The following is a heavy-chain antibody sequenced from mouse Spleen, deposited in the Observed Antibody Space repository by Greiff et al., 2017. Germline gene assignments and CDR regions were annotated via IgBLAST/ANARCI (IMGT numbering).Heavy chain of an antibody. CDR3: AREAVTTVYYYAMDY. Sequence: QVQLQQPGTELVKPGASVKLSCKASGYTFTSYWMHWVKQRPGQGLEWIGNINPSNGGTNYNEKFKSKATLTVGKSSSTAYMQLSSLTSEDSAVYYCAREAVTTVYYYAMDYWGQGTSVTVSS. J-gene: IGHJ4*01. CDR2: INPSNGGT. V-gene: IGHV1-53*01. CDR1: GYTFTSYW. D-gene: IGHD1-1*01.